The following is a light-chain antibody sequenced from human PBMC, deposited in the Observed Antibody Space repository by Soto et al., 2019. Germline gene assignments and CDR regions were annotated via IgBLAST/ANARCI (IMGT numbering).Light chain of an antibody. Sequence: EIVLTQSPGTLSLSPGERATLSCRASQIVTSTYLAWYQQKPGQAPRLLIYDASVRATGIPARFSGSGSGTDFTLTISSLEPEDFAVYYCQLSQQRSNWPPITFGQGTRLEIK. J-gene: IGKJ5*01. CDR3: QLSQQRSNWPPIT. V-gene: IGKV3D-20*02. CDR1: QIVTSTY. CDR2: DAS.